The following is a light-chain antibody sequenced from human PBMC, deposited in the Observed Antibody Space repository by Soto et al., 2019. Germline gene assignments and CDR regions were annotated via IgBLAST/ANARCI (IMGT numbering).Light chain of an antibody. CDR2: RNN. J-gene: IGLJ1*01. Sequence: QSVLTQPPSATGTPGQRVTISCYGSGSNIGSNYVYWYQQLPGTAPKLLIYRNNQRPSGVPDRFSGSKSGTSASLAISGLRSEDEADYYCAAWDDSLSGGVFGTGTKVTVL. V-gene: IGLV1-47*01. CDR3: AAWDDSLSGGV. CDR1: GSNIGSNY.